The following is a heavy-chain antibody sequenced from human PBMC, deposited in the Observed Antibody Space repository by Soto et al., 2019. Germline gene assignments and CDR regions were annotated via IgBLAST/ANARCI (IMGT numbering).Heavy chain of an antibody. CDR2: IIPIFGTA. J-gene: IGHJ6*02. V-gene: IGHV1-69*06. CDR1: GGTFSSYA. CDR3: TREGSAPYYYYAMDA. Sequence: SVKVSCKASGGTFSSYAISWVRQAPGQGLEWMGGIIPIFGTANYAQKFQGRVTITADTSTNTAYMELRSLRSDDTAIYYCTREGSAPYYYYAMDAWGQGTTVTVSS. D-gene: IGHD3-10*01.